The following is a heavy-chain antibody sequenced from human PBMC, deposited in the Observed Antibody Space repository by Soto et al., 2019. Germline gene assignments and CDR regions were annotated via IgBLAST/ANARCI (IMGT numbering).Heavy chain of an antibody. D-gene: IGHD3-3*01. CDR2: INPSIGTT. J-gene: IGHJ6*02. CDR3: ARSLTVFGVVIPNYYYNYGMDV. CDR1: GYTFTSQN. Sequence: ASVKLSCKASGYTFTSQNMHWVRQAPGQGLEWMGVINPSIGTTTYAQKFQGRVTMTGDTSTSTVYMELRSLRSEDTAVYYCARSLTVFGVVIPNYYYNYGMDVWGQGTTVTVSS. V-gene: IGHV1-46*01.